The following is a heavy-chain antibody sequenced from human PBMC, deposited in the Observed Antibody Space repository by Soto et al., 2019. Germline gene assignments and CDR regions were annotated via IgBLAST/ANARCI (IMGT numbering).Heavy chain of an antibody. CDR3: ARGGSGYFEYYFDY. D-gene: IGHD3-3*01. CDR2: IYHSGST. J-gene: IGHJ4*02. Sequence: SETLSLTCAVSGGSISSGGYSWSWIRQPPGKGLEWIGYIYHSGSTYYNPSLKSRVTISVDRSKNQFSLKLSSVTAADTAVYYCARGGSGYFEYYFDYWGQGTLVTVSS. V-gene: IGHV4-30-2*01. CDR1: GGSISSGGYS.